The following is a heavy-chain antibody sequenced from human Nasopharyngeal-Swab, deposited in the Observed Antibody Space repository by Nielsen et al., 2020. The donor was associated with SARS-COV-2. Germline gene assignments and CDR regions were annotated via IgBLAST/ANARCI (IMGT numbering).Heavy chain of an antibody. V-gene: IGHV3-49*04. CDR1: GFTFGDYA. Sequence: GSLRLSCTASGFTFGDYAMSWVRQAPGKGLEWVGFIRSKAYGETTEYAASVKGRFTISRDDSKSIAYLQMNSLKTENTAVYYCTRGYDTFDYWGQGTLVTVSS. CDR2: IRSKAYGETT. D-gene: IGHD3-22*01. CDR3: TRGYDTFDY. J-gene: IGHJ4*02.